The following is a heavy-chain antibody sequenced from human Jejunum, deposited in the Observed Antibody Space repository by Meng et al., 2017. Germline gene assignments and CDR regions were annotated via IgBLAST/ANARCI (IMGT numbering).Heavy chain of an antibody. CDR3: ARGDDWAKSGNF. Sequence: QVSLRQWGAGLLKPSETLSLTCAVYGGSFSDHYLTWIRQPPGKGLEWIGEIHPSGRTYYSPSLQSRVTITLDTSKNQFSLTLNSVTAADTAVYYCARGDDWAKSGNFWGQGTLVTVSS. J-gene: IGHJ4*02. CDR1: GGSFSDHY. D-gene: IGHD3-9*01. V-gene: IGHV4-34*01. CDR2: IHPSGRT.